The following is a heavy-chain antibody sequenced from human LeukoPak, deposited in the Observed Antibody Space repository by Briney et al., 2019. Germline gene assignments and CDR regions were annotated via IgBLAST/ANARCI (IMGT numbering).Heavy chain of an antibody. CDR3: ARSALRGYYYDSSGYYNFDY. D-gene: IGHD3-22*01. J-gene: IGHJ4*02. CDR1: AVTFSGYS. Sequence: PGGSLRLSCGASAVTFSGYSMNWVRQAPGKGLEWISYISANSSIIHYADSVKGRFTISRDNAKRSLYLQMSSLRAEDTAVYYCARSALRGYYYDSSGYYNFDYWGQGTLVTVSS. V-gene: IGHV3-48*01. CDR2: ISANSSII.